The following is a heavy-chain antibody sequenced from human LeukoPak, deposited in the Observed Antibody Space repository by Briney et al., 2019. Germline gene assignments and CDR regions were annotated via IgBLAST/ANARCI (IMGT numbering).Heavy chain of an antibody. J-gene: IGHJ3*01. D-gene: IGHD5-24*01. CDR2: IYYTGSS. CDR3: ARDIQLST. Sequence: SETLSLTCTVFGGSISSYYWSWIRQAPGKGLEWIGYIYYTGSSTYNPSLKGRLTISVDTSKNQFSLRLTSVTAADTAIYYCARDIQLSTWGLGTMVTVSS. CDR1: GGSISSYY. V-gene: IGHV4-59*01.